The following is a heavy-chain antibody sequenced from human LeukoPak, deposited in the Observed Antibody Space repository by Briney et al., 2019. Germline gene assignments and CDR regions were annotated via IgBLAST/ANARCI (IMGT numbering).Heavy chain of an antibody. V-gene: IGHV4-34*01. Sequence: PSETLSLTCAVYGGSFSGYYWSWIRQPPGKGLEWIGEINHSGSTNYNPSLKSRVTISVDTSKNQFSLKLSSVTAADTAVYYCARHVGGAKIARFDPWGQGTLVTVSS. CDR1: GGSFSGYY. CDR3: ARHVGGAKIARFDP. J-gene: IGHJ5*02. CDR2: INHSGST. D-gene: IGHD2-21*01.